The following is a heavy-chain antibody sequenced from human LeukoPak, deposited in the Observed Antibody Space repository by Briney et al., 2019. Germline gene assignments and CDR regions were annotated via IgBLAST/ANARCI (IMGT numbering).Heavy chain of an antibody. CDR3: AGTVDNCNYGGYFDY. D-gene: IGHD1-7*01. CDR2: IYYSGST. V-gene: IGHV4-39*01. CDR1: GGSISSSSYY. Sequence: PSETLSLTCTVSGGSISSSSYYWGWIRQPPGKGLEWIGSIYYSGSTYYNPSLKSRVTISVDTSKNQFSLKLSSVTAADTAVYYCAGTVDNCNYGGYFDYWGQGALVTVSS. J-gene: IGHJ4*02.